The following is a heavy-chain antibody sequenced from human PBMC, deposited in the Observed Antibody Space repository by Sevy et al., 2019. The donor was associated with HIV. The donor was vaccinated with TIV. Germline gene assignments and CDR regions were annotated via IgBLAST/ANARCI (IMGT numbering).Heavy chain of an antibody. Sequence: GGSLRLSCAGSGFSFHAYWMHWVRQAPGKGLEWLANINQDGSTNYYADSVKDRFTISRDNAKNLVYLQMNSLRPEDTGLYYCARAIAAAAGFWGQGTLVTVSS. V-gene: IGHV3-7*01. CDR1: GFSFHAYW. CDR3: ARAIAAAAGF. D-gene: IGHD6-13*01. CDR2: INQDGSTN. J-gene: IGHJ4*02.